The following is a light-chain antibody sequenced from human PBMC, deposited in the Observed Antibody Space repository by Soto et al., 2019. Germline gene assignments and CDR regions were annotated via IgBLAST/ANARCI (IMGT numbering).Light chain of an antibody. J-gene: IGKJ5*01. CDR1: QSVSRSY. V-gene: IGKV3-20*01. CDR3: QQYGSSPPIT. Sequence: EIVLTQSPGTLSLSPGERATLSCRASQSVSRSYLAWYQQKPGQAPRLLIYGASSRATGIPDRFSGSGSGTYFTITISRLEPEDFAVYYCQQYGSSPPITFGQGTRLEIK. CDR2: GAS.